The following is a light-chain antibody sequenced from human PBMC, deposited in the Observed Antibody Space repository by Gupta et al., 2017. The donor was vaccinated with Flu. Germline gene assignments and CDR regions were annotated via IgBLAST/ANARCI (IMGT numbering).Light chain of an antibody. CDR1: NIGNKN. Sequence: GKTASITCGGNNIGNKNVHWYQQKPGQDPVLGVDDDSDRPSGITERFAGSNSGTKANRNISRVEGGDEADDDCQVWASSSEHDVFGTGTKVTVL. CDR3: QVWASSSEHDV. J-gene: IGLJ1*01. V-gene: IGLV3-21*03. CDR2: DDS.